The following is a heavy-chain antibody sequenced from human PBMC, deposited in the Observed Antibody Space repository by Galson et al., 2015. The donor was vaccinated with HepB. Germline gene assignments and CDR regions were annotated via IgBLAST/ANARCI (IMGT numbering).Heavy chain of an antibody. CDR2: IWYDGSNK. CDR1: GFTFSSYG. D-gene: IGHD5-24*01. CDR3: ARDALRDGYNVLYYFDY. Sequence: SLRLSCAASGFTFSSYGMHWVRQAPGKGLEWVAVIWYDGSNKYYADSVKGRLTISRDNSKNTLYLQMNSLRAEDTAVYYCARDALRDGYNVLYYFDYWGQGTLVTVSS. V-gene: IGHV3-33*01. J-gene: IGHJ4*02.